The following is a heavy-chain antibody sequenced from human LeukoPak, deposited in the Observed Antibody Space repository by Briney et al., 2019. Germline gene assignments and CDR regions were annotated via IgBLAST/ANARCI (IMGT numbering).Heavy chain of an antibody. V-gene: IGHV3-53*01. CDR1: GFTVSSNY. D-gene: IGHD6-13*01. J-gene: IGHJ4*02. CDR3: ARVSSSRYYVFDY. Sequence: QSGGSLRLSCAASGFTVSSNYMSWVRQAPGKGLEWVSVIYSAGNTNYADSVKGRFTISRDNSKNTVYLQMNSLRAEDTAVYYCARVSSSRYYVFDYWGQGTLVTVSS. CDR2: IYSAGNT.